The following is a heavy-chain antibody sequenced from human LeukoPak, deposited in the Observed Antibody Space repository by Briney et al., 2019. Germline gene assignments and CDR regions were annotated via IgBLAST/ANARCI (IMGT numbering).Heavy chain of an antibody. J-gene: IGHJ4*02. D-gene: IGHD2-21*01. CDR1: GFTFRSYD. CDR3: ARGTVISGNFDY. CDR2: ISTVGDT. Sequence: GGSLRLSCAASGFTFRSYDMHWVRQAAGKGLEWVSAISTVGDTYYPGSVKGRFTISRENAKNSLYLQMNTLGAEDTAVYYCARGTVISGNFDYWGQGTLVTVSS. V-gene: IGHV3-13*01.